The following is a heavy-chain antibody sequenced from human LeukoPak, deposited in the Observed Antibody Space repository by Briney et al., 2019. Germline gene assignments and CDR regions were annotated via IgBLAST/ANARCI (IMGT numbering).Heavy chain of an antibody. D-gene: IGHD3-10*01. Sequence: ASVKVSCKASGYTFTGYYMHWVRQAPGQGLEWMGWINPNSGGTNYAQKFQGRVTMTRNTSISTAYMELSSLRSEDTAVYYCASSDYYGSGSYYNWFDPWGQGTLVTVSS. CDR1: GYTFTGYY. V-gene: IGHV1-2*02. CDR3: ASSDYYGSGSYYNWFDP. J-gene: IGHJ5*02. CDR2: INPNSGGT.